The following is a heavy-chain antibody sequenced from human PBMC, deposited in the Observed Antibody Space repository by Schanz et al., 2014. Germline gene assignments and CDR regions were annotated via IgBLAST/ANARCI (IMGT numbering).Heavy chain of an antibody. J-gene: IGHJ5*02. CDR1: GGSIRSGTYY. Sequence: QVQLQESGPGLVKPSQTLSLTCTVSGGSIRSGTYYWSWIRQPAGKALEWVGRVFPNGITNYNPSLKSRVPISLDPSKKQFSLKVTSMTAADTAVYYCARGHHPHGITVAARGFDPWGQGTLVTVSS. D-gene: IGHD6-19*01. CDR2: VFPNGIT. CDR3: ARGHHPHGITVAARGFDP. V-gene: IGHV4-61*02.